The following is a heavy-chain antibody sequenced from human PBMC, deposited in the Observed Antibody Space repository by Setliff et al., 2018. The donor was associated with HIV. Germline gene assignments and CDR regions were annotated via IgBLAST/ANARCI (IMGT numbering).Heavy chain of an antibody. D-gene: IGHD5-18*01. J-gene: IGHJ2*01. Sequence: SETLSLTCTVSGGSINSGDYFWGWIRQHPGKGLEWIGYTYSRGTSYYHPSLNNRVTMSLDTSKNHFSLSLTSVAAADTAIYYCAMLDSDNPSSSYWFFDLWGSVTMVTASS. V-gene: IGHV4-31*03. CDR1: GGSINSGDYF. CDR2: TYSRGTS. CDR3: AMLDSDNPSSSYWFFDL.